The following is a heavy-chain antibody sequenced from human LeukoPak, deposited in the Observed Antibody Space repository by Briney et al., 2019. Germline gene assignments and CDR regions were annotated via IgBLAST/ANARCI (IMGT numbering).Heavy chain of an antibody. CDR3: ARNYGSGSYCVDY. D-gene: IGHD3-10*01. V-gene: IGHV3-23*01. CDR2: ITGGGGGT. Sequence: GGSLRLSCAASGFTFSSYAMSWVRQAPGKGLEWVSAITGGGGGTHYADSVKGRFTISRDNAKNSLYLQMNSLRAEDTAVYYCARNYGSGSYCVDYWGQGTLVTVSS. CDR1: GFTFSSYA. J-gene: IGHJ4*02.